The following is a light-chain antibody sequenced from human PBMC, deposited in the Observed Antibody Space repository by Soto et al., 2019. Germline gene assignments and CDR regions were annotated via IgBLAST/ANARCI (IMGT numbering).Light chain of an antibody. V-gene: IGKV3-15*01. CDR1: QSVRDN. Sequence: EIVMTQSPATLSESPGERATLSCRASQSVRDNLAWYQQKPGQAPRLLIYGASTRATGIPARFSGSGSGTEFTPTISSLQSEDFAVYYCHHYHNWPPSTFGQGTKVEVK. CDR2: GAS. J-gene: IGKJ1*01. CDR3: HHYHNWPPST.